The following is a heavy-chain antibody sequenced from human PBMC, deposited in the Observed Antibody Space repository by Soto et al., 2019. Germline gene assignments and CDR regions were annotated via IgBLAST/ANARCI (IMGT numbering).Heavy chain of an antibody. Sequence: SETLSLTCTVSGGSISSSSYYWGWIRQPPGKGLEWIGSFHYGGSTYYNPSLKSRVTISVDTSKNDFSLQLSSVTAADTAVYYCSRSPGDWAPCYYWGQGTLVTVSS. CDR2: FHYGGST. V-gene: IGHV4-39*02. D-gene: IGHD3-10*01. J-gene: IGHJ4*02. CDR3: SRSPGDWAPCYY. CDR1: GGSISSSSYY.